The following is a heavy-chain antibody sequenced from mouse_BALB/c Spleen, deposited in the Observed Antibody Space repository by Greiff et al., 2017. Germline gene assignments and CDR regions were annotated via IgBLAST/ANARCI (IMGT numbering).Heavy chain of an antibody. CDR2: IRNKANGYTT. J-gene: IGHJ4*01. CDR3: ARDPVLSGMDY. Sequence: EVKLVESGGGLVQPGGSLRLSCATSGFTFTDYYMSWVRQPPGKALEWLGFIRNKANGYTTEYSASVKGRFTISRDNSQSILYLQMNTLRAEDSATYYCARDPVLSGMDYWGQGTSVTVSS. V-gene: IGHV7-3*02. CDR1: GFTFTDYY. D-gene: IGHD1-1*01.